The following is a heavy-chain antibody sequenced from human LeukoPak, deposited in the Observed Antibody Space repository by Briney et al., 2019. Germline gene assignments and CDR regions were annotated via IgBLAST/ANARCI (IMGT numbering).Heavy chain of an antibody. CDR3: AKAFDSSGYYFDY. CDR2: ISYDGSNK. V-gene: IGHV3-30*18. Sequence: GGSLRLSCAASGFTFSSYGMHWVRQAPGKGLEWVAVISYDGSNKYYADSVKGRFTISRDNSKNTLYLQMNSLRAEDTAVYYCAKAFDSSGYYFDYWGQGTLVTVSS. CDR1: GFTFSSYG. D-gene: IGHD3-22*01. J-gene: IGHJ4*02.